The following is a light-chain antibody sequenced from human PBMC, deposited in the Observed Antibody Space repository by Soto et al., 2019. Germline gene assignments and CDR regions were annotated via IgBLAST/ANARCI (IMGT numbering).Light chain of an antibody. CDR3: QEHASI. V-gene: IGKV3D-15*01. CDR2: DAS. Sequence: IVMTQSPGTLSVSPGERATLSCRASQTVGRNVAWYQQTPGQAPRLLIYDASTRATGIPDRFSGSGSGTDFTLTISRLEPEDSAVYYCQEHASIFGQGTRLEIK. CDR1: QTVGRN. J-gene: IGKJ5*01.